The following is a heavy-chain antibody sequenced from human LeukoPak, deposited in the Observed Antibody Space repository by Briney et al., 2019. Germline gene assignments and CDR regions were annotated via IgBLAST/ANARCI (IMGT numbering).Heavy chain of an antibody. Sequence: PGRSLRLSCTASGCTFSNYGMHRVRQAPGKGLEWVAVIWYDGSNKYYADSVKGRFTISRDNPKNTLYLQMNSLRAEDTAVYYCAKGPTTNYFDYWGQGTLVTVSS. CDR1: GCTFSNYG. V-gene: IGHV3-33*06. J-gene: IGHJ4*02. CDR2: IWYDGSNK. D-gene: IGHD4-17*01. CDR3: AKGPTTNYFDY.